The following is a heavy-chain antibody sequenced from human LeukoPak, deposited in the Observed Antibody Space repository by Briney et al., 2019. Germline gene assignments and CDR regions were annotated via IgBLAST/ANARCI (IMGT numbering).Heavy chain of an antibody. CDR1: GGPISGYY. J-gene: IGHJ1*01. Sequence: SEPLSLTCTVSGGPISGYYWSWIRQPPGKGLEWIGYIYDSGSTNNNPSLKSRVTISVDTSKNKFSLKLGSVTAADTAVYYCARDLLSSSWVYFQHWGQGTLVTVSS. CDR2: IYDSGST. CDR3: ARDLLSSSWVYFQH. V-gene: IGHV4-59*01. D-gene: IGHD6-13*01.